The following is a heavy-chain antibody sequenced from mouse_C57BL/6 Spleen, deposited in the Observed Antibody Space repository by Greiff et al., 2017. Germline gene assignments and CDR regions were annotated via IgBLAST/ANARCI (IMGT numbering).Heavy chain of an antibody. J-gene: IGHJ4*01. V-gene: IGHV1-53*01. CDR2: LNPSNGGT. CDR3: SRWAPITAVGGYAMDY. Sequence: QVQLQQSGTELVKPGASVTLSCKASGYTFTSYWMHWVKQRPGQGLEWIGNLNPSNGGTTYNEKFKSTATLTVDKSSSTAYMQHSSLTSEDSAVSDCSRWAPITAVGGYAMDYWGQGTSVTVSS. D-gene: IGHD1-1*01. CDR1: GYTFTSYW.